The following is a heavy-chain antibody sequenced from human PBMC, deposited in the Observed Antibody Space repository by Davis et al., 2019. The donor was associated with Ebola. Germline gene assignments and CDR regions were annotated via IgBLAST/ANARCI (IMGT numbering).Heavy chain of an antibody. CDR1: GGSISSYY. V-gene: IGHV4-59*01. CDR2: IYYSGGT. CDR3: ARDPGSSWQYYFDY. J-gene: IGHJ4*02. D-gene: IGHD6-13*01. Sequence: GSLRLSCTVSGGSISSYYWNWIRQPPGKGLEWIGYIYYSGGTNYNPSLKSRVTISVDTSKNQFSLKVNSVTAADTAVYYCARDPGSSWQYYFDYWGQGTLVTVSS.